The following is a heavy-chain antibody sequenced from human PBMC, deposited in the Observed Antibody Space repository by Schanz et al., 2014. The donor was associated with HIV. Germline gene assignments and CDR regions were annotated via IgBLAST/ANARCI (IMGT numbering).Heavy chain of an antibody. J-gene: IGHJ4*02. V-gene: IGHV3-23*01. CDR1: GFIFNSYA. CDR3: AKSTWVDN. Sequence: EVQLLDSGGGLVQPGGSLRLSCAASGFIFNSYAMSWVRQAPGKGLDRVSTISGSGDNTFYADSVKGRFTISRDNSKNTLYLQMDSLRAEDTALYFCAKSTWVDNCGQGTLVTVSS. CDR2: ISGSGDNT. D-gene: IGHD2-2*01.